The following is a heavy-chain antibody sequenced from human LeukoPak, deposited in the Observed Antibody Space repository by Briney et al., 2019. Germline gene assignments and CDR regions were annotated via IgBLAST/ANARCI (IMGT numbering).Heavy chain of an antibody. V-gene: IGHV3-23*01. CDR1: GFTFSSYA. CDR2: ISGSGGST. J-gene: IGHJ4*02. Sequence: GGSLRLSCAASGFTFSSYAMSWVRQAPGKGLEWVSAISGSGGSTYYADSVKGRFTISRDNSKNTLYLQMNGLRAEDTAVYYCAKVINYDSSGSDYWGQGTLVTVSS. CDR3: AKVINYDSSGSDY. D-gene: IGHD3-22*01.